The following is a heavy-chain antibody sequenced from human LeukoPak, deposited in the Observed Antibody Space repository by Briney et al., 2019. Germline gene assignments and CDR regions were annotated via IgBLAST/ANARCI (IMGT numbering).Heavy chain of an antibody. D-gene: IGHD5-24*01. CDR2: IKSKTDGGTT. V-gene: IGHV3-15*01. Sequence: GGSLRLSCADSGFTFSNAWMNWVRQAPGKGLEWVGRIKSKTDGGTTDYAAPVKGRFTISRDDSKSTLYLQMNNLRTEDTAVYYWAKGGGGRWLHYFDYWGQGTLVTVSS. CDR3: AKGGGGRWLHYFDY. CDR1: GFTFSNAW. J-gene: IGHJ4*02.